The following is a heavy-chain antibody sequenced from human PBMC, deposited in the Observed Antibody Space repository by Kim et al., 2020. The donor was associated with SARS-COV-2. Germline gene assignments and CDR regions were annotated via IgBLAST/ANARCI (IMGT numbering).Heavy chain of an antibody. CDR3: ARDLKSGSSWSSYY. CDR2: ISSSSSYI. Sequence: GGSLRLSCAASGFTFSSYSMNWVRQAPGKGLEWVSSISSSSSYIYYADSVKGRFTISRDNAKNSLYLQMNTLRAEDTAVYYCARDLKSGSSWSSYYWGQGTLVTVSS. CDR1: GFTFSSYS. D-gene: IGHD6-13*01. V-gene: IGHV3-21*01. J-gene: IGHJ4*02.